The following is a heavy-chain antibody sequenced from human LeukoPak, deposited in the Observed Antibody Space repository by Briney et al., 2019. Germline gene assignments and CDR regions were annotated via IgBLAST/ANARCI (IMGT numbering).Heavy chain of an antibody. CDR1: GYTFTSYD. V-gene: IGHV1-18*01. Sequence: ASVKVSCKASGYTFTSYDINWVRQATGQGLEWMGWMNPNSGNTNYAQKLQGRVTMTTDTSTSTAYMELRSLRSDDTAVYYCAREYSSSPPYYKDVWGKGTTVTVSS. CDR2: MNPNSGNT. D-gene: IGHD6-6*01. J-gene: IGHJ6*03. CDR3: AREYSSSPPYYKDV.